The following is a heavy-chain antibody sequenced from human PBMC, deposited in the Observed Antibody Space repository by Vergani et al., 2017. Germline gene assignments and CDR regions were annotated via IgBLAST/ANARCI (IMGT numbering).Heavy chain of an antibody. CDR1: GGTFSSYA. CDR2: VIPILGTA. V-gene: IGHV1-69*01. J-gene: IGHJ2*01. CDR3: ARVGASRESHRVAVPAAFLGYYDL. D-gene: IGHD2-2*01. Sequence: QVQLVQSGAEVKKPGSSVKVSCKASGGTFSSYAISWVRQAPGQGLEWMGGVIPILGTANYEQKFQGRVTITAAESTSTAYIELSSLRSEDTAVYYCARVGASRESHRVAVPAAFLGYYDLWGRGTLVTVSS.